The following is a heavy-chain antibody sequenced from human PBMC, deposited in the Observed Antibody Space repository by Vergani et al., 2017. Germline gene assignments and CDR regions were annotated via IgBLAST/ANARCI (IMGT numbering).Heavy chain of an antibody. CDR1: GFTVSSNY. CDR2: ISSSSSYT. CDR3: ARDERAAYFDY. Sequence: VQLVESGGGLVQPGGSLRLSCAASGFTVSSNYMSWVRQAPGKGLEWVSYISSSSSYTNYADSVKGRFTISRDNAKNSLYLQMNSLRAEDTAVYYCARDERAAYFDYWGQGTLVTVSS. J-gene: IGHJ4*02. V-gene: IGHV3-11*06.